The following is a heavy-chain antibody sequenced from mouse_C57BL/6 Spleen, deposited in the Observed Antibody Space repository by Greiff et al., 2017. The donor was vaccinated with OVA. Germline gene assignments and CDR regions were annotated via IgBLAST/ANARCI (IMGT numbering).Heavy chain of an antibody. J-gene: IGHJ3*01. D-gene: IGHD1-1*01. CDR2: ISSGSSTI. CDR1: GFTFSDYG. Sequence: EVKLMESGGGLVKPGGSLKLSCAASGFTFSDYGMHWVRQAPEKGLEWVAYISSGSSTIYYADTVKGRFTISRDNAKNTLFLQMTSLRSEDTAMYYCARGGYYYGSFAYWGQGTLVTVSA. CDR3: ARGGYYYGSFAY. V-gene: IGHV5-17*01.